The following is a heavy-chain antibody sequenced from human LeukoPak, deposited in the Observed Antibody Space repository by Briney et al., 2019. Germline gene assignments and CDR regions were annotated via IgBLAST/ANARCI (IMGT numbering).Heavy chain of an antibody. D-gene: IGHD3-22*01. CDR3: ARDPLDSSGLMNWFDP. CDR1: GFTFRSYS. J-gene: IGHJ5*02. V-gene: IGHV3-30-3*01. CDR2: ISYDGINK. Sequence: GGSLRLSCAASGFTFRSYSMHWVGQAPGKGLGWVAVISYDGINKYYADSVKGRFTISRDNSKNTLYLQMNSLRTEDTAVYYCARDPLDSSGLMNWFDPWGQGTLVTVSS.